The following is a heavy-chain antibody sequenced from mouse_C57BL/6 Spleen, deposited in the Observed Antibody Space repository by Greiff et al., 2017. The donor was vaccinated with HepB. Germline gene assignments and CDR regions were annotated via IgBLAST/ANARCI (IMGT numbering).Heavy chain of an antibody. CDR1: GFSLTSYA. V-gene: IGHV2-9-1*01. CDR2: IWTGGGT. CDR3: ASAYDGYYVGFAY. D-gene: IGHD2-3*01. J-gene: IGHJ3*01. Sequence: QVQLQQSGPGLVAPSQSLSITCTVSGFSLTSYAISWVRQPPGKGLEWLGVIWTGGGTNYNSALKSRLSISKDNSKSQVFLKMNSLQTDDTARYYCASAYDGYYVGFAYWGQGTLVTVSA.